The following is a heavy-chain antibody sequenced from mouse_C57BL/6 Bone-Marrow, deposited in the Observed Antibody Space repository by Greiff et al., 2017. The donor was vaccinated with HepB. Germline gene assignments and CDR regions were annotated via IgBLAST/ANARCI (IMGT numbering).Heavy chain of an antibody. CDR1: GYSITSGYY. D-gene: IGHD1-1*01. Sequence: DVKLQESGPGLVKPSLSLSLTCSVTGYSITSGYYWNWIRQFPGNKLEWMGYISYDGSNNYNPSLKNRISITRDTSKNQFFLKLNSVTTEDTATYYCAREDYGSSYAIRYFDVWGTGTTVTVSS. CDR3: AREDYGSSYAIRYFDV. V-gene: IGHV3-6*01. CDR2: ISYDGSN. J-gene: IGHJ1*03.